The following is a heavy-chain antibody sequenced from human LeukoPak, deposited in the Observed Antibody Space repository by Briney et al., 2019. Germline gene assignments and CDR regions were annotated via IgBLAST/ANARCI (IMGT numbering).Heavy chain of an antibody. Sequence: PGGSLRLSCAASGFTFSSYAMSWVRQAPGKGLEWVSAFSGSGGNTYYADSVKGRFTVSRDNSKNTLHLQMNSLRAEDTAVYYCAKEPDYGDYFDYWGQGTLVTVSS. CDR1: GFTFSSYA. CDR2: FSGSGGNT. D-gene: IGHD4-17*01. V-gene: IGHV3-23*01. CDR3: AKEPDYGDYFDY. J-gene: IGHJ4*02.